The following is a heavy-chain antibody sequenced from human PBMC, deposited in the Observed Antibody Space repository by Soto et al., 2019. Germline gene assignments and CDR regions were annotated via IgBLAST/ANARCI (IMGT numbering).Heavy chain of an antibody. V-gene: IGHV3-23*01. J-gene: IGHJ4*02. Sequence: GGSLRLSCAASGFTFSSYAMSWVRQAPGKGLEWVSAISGSGGSTYYADSVKGRFTISRDNSKNTLYQQMNSLRAEDTAVYYCAKEGRDIVVVVPPQLLVYFDYWGQGTLVTVSS. CDR2: ISGSGGST. CDR3: AKEGRDIVVVVPPQLLVYFDY. CDR1: GFTFSSYA. D-gene: IGHD2-15*01.